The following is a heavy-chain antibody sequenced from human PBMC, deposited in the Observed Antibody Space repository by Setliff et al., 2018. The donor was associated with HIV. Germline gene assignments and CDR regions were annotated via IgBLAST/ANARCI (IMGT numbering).Heavy chain of an antibody. CDR2: ISGSGGST. CDR3: ARDGDYYDSSGYWRDTNRYLDL. J-gene: IGHJ2*01. Sequence: SCKASGGTFSSYAMSWVRQAPGKGLGWVSAISGSGGSTYYADSVKGRFTISRDNSKNTLYLQMNSLRAEDTAVYYCARDGDYYDSSGYWRDTNRYLDLWGRGTLVTVSS. D-gene: IGHD3-22*01. V-gene: IGHV3-23*01. CDR1: GGTFSSYA.